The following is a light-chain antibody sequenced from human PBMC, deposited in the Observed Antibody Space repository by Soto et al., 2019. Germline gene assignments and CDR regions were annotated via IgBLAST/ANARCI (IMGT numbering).Light chain of an antibody. CDR2: GAS. J-gene: IGKJ1*01. CDR3: QQYGSSGT. Sequence: EIVLTQSPGTLSLSRGERATLSCMALQSVSNNYLAWYQQKPGQAPRLLIYGASNRATGIPDRFSGSGSGTDFTLTISRPEPEDSAVYYCQQYGSSGTFGQGTKVDIK. CDR1: QSVSNNY. V-gene: IGKV3-20*01.